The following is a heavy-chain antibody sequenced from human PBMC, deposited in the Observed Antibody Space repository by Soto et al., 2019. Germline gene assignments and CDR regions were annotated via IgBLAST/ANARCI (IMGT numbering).Heavy chain of an antibody. CDR3: ARGDRFRCSGGRCYSDGLFLS. CDR2: INGSSSNM. CDR1: GFSFGIYS. V-gene: IGHV3-48*02. Sequence: EVQLVESGGGLVQRGGSLRLSCAASGFSFGIYSMNWVRQAPGKGLEWISYINGSSSNMYYADSVKGRFIISRDNAENSLDLQMNSLRDDDTAVYFCARGDRFRCSGGRCYSDGLFLSWGQGTLVTVSS. J-gene: IGHJ5*02. D-gene: IGHD2-15*01.